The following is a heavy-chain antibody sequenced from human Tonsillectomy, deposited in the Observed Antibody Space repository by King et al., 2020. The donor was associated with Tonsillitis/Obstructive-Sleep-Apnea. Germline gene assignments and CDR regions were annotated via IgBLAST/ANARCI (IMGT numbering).Heavy chain of an antibody. V-gene: IGHV3-30*04. J-gene: IGHJ4*02. Sequence: VQLVESGGGVVQPGRSLRLSCAASGFTFSSYAIHWVRQAPGKGLEWVVVISNDGGNKYYADSVKGRFTISRDNSKNTLYLQMNSLGAEDTAVYYCARGRSTSVDYWGQGTLVTVSS. CDR2: ISNDGGNK. D-gene: IGHD1-26*01. CDR1: GFTFSSYA. CDR3: ARGRSTSVDY.